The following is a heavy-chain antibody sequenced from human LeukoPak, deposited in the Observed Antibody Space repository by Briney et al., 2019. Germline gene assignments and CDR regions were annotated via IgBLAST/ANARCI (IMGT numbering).Heavy chain of an antibody. CDR1: GGSISSSTYY. Sequence: PSETLSLTCTVSGGSISSSTYYWGWIRQPPGKGLEWIGSIHYSGSTYYNASLKSRVTISVDTSKNQFSLKLSSVTAADTAVYYCARVGTGYCSSTSCYADYYYYYYMDVWGKGTTVTVSS. CDR3: ARVGTGYCSSTSCYADYYYYYYMDV. D-gene: IGHD2-2*01. J-gene: IGHJ6*03. CDR2: IHYSGST. V-gene: IGHV4-39*07.